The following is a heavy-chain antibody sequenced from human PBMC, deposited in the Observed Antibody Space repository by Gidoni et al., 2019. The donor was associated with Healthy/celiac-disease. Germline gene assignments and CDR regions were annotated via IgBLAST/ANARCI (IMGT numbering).Heavy chain of an antibody. CDR1: GGSISSSSYY. V-gene: IGHV4-39*01. J-gene: IGHJ4*02. Sequence: QLQLQESGPGLVKPSETLSLTCTVSGGSISSSSYYWVWIRQPPGKGLEWIGSIYYSGSTYYNPSLKSRVTISVDTAKNQFSLKLSSVTAADTAVYYCASQADIVVVPAAIRGGSSGDYWGQGTLVTVSS. D-gene: IGHD2-2*02. CDR2: IYYSGST. CDR3: ASQADIVVVPAAIRGGSSGDY.